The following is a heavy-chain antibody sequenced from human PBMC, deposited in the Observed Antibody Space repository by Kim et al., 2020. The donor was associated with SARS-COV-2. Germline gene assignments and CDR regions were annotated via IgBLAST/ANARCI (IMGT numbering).Heavy chain of an antibody. D-gene: IGHD1-26*01. J-gene: IGHJ6*02. CDR2: ISSSGSTI. CDR1: GFTFSSYE. V-gene: IGHV3-48*03. CDR3: ARVGVGATGAYYYYGMDV. Sequence: GGSLRLSCAASGFTFSSYEMNWVRQAPGKGLEWVSYISSSGSTIYYADSVKGRFTISRDNAKNSLYLQMNSLRAEDTAVYYCARVGVGATGAYYYYGMDVWGQGTTVTVSS.